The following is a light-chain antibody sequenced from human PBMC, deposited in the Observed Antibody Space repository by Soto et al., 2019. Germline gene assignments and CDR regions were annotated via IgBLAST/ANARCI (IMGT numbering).Light chain of an antibody. V-gene: IGKV3-20*01. CDR1: QSISSSN. CDR3: QQYNSSPPEFT. J-gene: IGKJ3*01. CDR2: GAS. Sequence: EIVLTQSPGTLSVSPGERVTLSCRASQSISSSNLAWYQQRPGQAPRLLIFGASHRATGIPDRFGGSGSGTDFTLTISRLEPEDFAVYYCQQYNSSPPEFTFGPGTKVDSK.